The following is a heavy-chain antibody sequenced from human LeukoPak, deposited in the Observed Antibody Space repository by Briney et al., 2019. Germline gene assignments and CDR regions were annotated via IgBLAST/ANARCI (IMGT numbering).Heavy chain of an antibody. D-gene: IGHD3-22*01. J-gene: IGHJ4*02. CDR2: IGTAGDT. Sequence: GGSLRLSCAASGFTFSSYDMHWVRQATGKGLEWVSAIGTAGDTYYADSVKGRFTISRDNSKNTLYLQMNSLRAEDTAVYYCAKVAIVVVITSYYFDYWGQGTLVTVSS. CDR3: AKVAIVVVITSYYFDY. CDR1: GFTFSSYD. V-gene: IGHV3-13*01.